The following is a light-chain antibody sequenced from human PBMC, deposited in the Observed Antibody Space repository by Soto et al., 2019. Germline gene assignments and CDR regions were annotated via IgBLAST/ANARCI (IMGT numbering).Light chain of an antibody. CDR2: GAS. CDR3: HQYGSSTAK. V-gene: IGKV3-20*01. J-gene: IGKJ1*01. Sequence: IVLTFSRTTLLLSPGGSATLSCRASQSVSSSFLAWYQQKPGQAPRLLIYGASSRATGIPDRFSGSGSGTDFTLTISRLEPEDFAVYYCHQYGSSTAKFGQGTKVEIK. CDR1: QSVSSSF.